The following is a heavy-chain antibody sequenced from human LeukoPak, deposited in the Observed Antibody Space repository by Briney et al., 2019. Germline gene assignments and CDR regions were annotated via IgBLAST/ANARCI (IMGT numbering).Heavy chain of an antibody. J-gene: IGHJ5*02. D-gene: IGHD6-13*01. CDR2: IIPIFGTA. CDR1: GGTFSSYA. CDR3: ARVGIAAAMYNWFDP. V-gene: IGHV1-69*01. Sequence: GSSVKVSCKASGGTFSSYAISWVRQAPGQGLEWMGGIIPIFGTANYAQKFQGRVTITADESTSTAYMELSSLRSEDTAVYCCARVGIAAAMYNWFDPWGQGTLVTVSS.